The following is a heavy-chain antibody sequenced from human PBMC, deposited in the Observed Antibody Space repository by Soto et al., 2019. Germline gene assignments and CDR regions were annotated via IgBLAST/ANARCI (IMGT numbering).Heavy chain of an antibody. Sequence: LSLTCAVSGFSISSGYFWGWIRQPPGKGPEWLGSIYHSGTTYYNPSVKGRVTISVDTSKNQFSLKMSSVTAADTAVYYCARDSSGYYWFDPWGQGTLVTSPQ. CDR2: IYHSGTT. CDR1: GFSISSGYF. CDR3: ARDSSGYYWFDP. D-gene: IGHD3-22*01. J-gene: IGHJ5*02. V-gene: IGHV4-38-2*02.